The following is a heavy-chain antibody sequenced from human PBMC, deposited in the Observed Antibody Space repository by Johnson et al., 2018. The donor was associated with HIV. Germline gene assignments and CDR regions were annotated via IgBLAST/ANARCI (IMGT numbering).Heavy chain of an antibody. D-gene: IGHD2-8*01. CDR3: ARLKNGAFDI. V-gene: IGHV3-74*02. CDR2: ITSDGSST. J-gene: IGHJ3*02. CDR1: GFTFSSYW. Sequence: VQLVESGGGLVQPGGSLRLSCAASGFTFSSYWMHWVRKAPGKGLVWVSRITSDGSSTSYADSVKGRFTISRDNAKNTLYRQMTSLRVEDTAVYYCARLKNGAFDIWGQGTKVTVSS.